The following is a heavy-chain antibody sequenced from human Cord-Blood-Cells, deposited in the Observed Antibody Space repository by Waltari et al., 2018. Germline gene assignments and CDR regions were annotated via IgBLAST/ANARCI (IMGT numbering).Heavy chain of an antibody. V-gene: IGHV3-30-3*01. J-gene: IGHJ4*02. D-gene: IGHD2-21*01. CDR3: ARDRCGGDCSHFDY. Sequence: QVQLVESGGGVVQPGRSLRLSCAASGFPFSSYAMHRVRQAPGKGLEWVAVISYDGSNKYYADSVKGRFTISRDNSKNTLYLQMNSLRAEDTAVYYCARDRCGGDCSHFDYWGQGTLVTVSS. CDR2: ISYDGSNK. CDR1: GFPFSSYA.